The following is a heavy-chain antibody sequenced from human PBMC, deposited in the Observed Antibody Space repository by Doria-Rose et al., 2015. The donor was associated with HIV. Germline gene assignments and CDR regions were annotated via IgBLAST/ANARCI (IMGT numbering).Heavy chain of an antibody. CDR1: EFTFSSHR. CDR3: ATGVTLDY. V-gene: IGHV3-21*01. J-gene: IGHJ4*02. CDR2: ISSTSAYI. Sequence: VQLQESGGGLVRPGGSLRLYCATSEFTFSSHRINWVRQAPGQGLEWVSSISSTSAYINYADSVRGRFTISRDNARNSLYLQMDSLRAEDTAIYYCATGVTLDYWGQGTLVTVSS. D-gene: IGHD3-10*01.